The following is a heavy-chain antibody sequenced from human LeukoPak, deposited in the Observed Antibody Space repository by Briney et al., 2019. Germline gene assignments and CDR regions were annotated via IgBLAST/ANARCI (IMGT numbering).Heavy chain of an antibody. J-gene: IGHJ3*02. V-gene: IGHV3-23*01. D-gene: IGHD2-21*01. Sequence: GGSLRLSCAASGFTFKNYGMSWVRQAPGKGLEWVSDISGTGANTYYADSVKGRFTISRDNSKNTLYLQMNSLRAGDTAVYYCARGRLRVIDAFDIWGQGTMVTVSS. CDR2: ISGTGANT. CDR3: ARGRLRVIDAFDI. CDR1: GFTFKNYG.